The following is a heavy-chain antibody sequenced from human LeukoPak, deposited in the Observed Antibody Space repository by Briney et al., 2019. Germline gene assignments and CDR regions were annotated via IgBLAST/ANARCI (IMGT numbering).Heavy chain of an antibody. V-gene: IGHV4-4*07. CDR3: ARRWYYYDSSGYYPKEDAFDI. J-gene: IGHJ3*02. Sequence: SETLSLTCTVSGGSISSYYWSWIRQPAGKGLEWIGRIYTSGSTNYNPSLKSRVTMSVDTSKNQFSLKLSSVTAADTAVYYCARRWYYYDSSGYYPKEDAFDIWGQGTMVTVSS. CDR1: GGSISSYY. CDR2: IYTSGST. D-gene: IGHD3-22*01.